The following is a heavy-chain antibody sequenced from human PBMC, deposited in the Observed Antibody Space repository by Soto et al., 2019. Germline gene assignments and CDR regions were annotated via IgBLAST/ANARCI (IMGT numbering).Heavy chain of an antibody. CDR3: ARRSIMITFGGVIVFYAFDI. J-gene: IGHJ3*02. CDR2: IYYSGST. Sequence: PSETLSLTCTVSGGSLSSSIYYWGWIRKPPGKGLEWIGSIYYSGSTYYNPSLKSRVTISVDTSKNQFSLKLSSVTAADTAVYYCARRSIMITFGGVIVFYAFDIWGQGTMVTVSS. CDR1: GGSLSSSIYY. D-gene: IGHD3-16*02. V-gene: IGHV4-39*01.